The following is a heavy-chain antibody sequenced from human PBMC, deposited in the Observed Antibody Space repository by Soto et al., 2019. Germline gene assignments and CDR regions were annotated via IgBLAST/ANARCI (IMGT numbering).Heavy chain of an antibody. CDR1: GFTFSSYA. CDR2: ISYDGSNK. CDR3: AREGDTIGVPDYFDY. V-gene: IGHV3-30-3*01. J-gene: IGHJ4*02. Sequence: GGSLRLSCAASGFTFSSYAMHWVRQAPGKGLEWVAVISYDGSNKYYADSVKGRFTISRDNSKNTLYLQMNSLRAEDTAVYYCAREGDTIGVPDYFDYWGQGTLVTVSS. D-gene: IGHD3-16*01.